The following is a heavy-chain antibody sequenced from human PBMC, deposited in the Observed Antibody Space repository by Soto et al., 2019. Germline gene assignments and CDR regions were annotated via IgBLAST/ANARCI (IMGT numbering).Heavy chain of an antibody. V-gene: IGHV1-8*01. D-gene: IGHD3-3*01. J-gene: IGHJ6*02. CDR2: MNPNSGNT. Sequence: ASVKVSCKASGYTFSSYGISWVRQAPGQGLEWMVWMNPNSGNTGYAQKFQGRVTMTRNTSISTAYMELSSLRSEDTAVYYCASLGGYYDFWSGYPRYGMDVWG. CDR3: ASLGGYYDFWSGYPRYGMDV. CDR1: GYTFSSYG.